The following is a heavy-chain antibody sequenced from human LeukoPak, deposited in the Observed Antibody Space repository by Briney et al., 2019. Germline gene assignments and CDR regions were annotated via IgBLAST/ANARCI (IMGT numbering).Heavy chain of an antibody. D-gene: IGHD3-3*01. CDR3: ARSYDTNFDY. V-gene: IGHV4-59*01. J-gene: IGHJ4*02. CDR2: IYFSGST. Sequence: SETLSLTCTASGGSIRSYYWSWIRQPPGKGLEWIGYIYFSGSTSYNPSLKSRVTISVDRLKNQFSLKLSSVAAADTAVYYCARSYDTNFDYWGQGTLVTVSS. CDR1: GGSIRSYY.